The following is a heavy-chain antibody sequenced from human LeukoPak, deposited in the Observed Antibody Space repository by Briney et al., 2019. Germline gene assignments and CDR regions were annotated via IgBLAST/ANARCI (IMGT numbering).Heavy chain of an antibody. D-gene: IGHD5-18*01. V-gene: IGHV4-39*01. CDR3: AGHYVLRGYSYARWDWFDP. CDR1: GGSISSSSYY. Sequence: SETLSLTCTVSGGSISSSSYYWGWIRQPPGKGLEWIGSIYYSGSTYYNPSLKSRVTISVDTSKNQFSLKLSSVTAADTAVYYCAGHYVLRGYSYARWDWFDPWGQGTLVTVSS. J-gene: IGHJ5*02. CDR2: IYYSGST.